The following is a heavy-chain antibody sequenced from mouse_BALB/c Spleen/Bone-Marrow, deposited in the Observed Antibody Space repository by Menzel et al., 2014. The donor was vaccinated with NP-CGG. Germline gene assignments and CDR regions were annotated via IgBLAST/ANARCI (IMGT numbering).Heavy chain of an antibody. J-gene: IGHJ4*01. Sequence: EVQLVESGGGLVQPGGSRKLSCAASGFTFSSFGMHWVRQAPEKGLEWVAYISSGSSTIYYADTVKGRFTISRDNPKNXLFLQMTSLRSEDTAMYYCATGARAMDYWGQGTSVTVSS. CDR2: ISSGSSTI. V-gene: IGHV5-17*02. CDR1: GFTFSSFG. CDR3: ATGARAMDY. D-gene: IGHD4-1*01.